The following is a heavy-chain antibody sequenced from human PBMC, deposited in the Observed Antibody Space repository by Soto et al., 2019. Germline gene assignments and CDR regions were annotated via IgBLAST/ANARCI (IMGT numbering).Heavy chain of an antibody. V-gene: IGHV3-49*03. D-gene: IGHD3-10*01. CDR3: IGSFPF. Sequence: GGSLRLSCTGSGFPFANFPMSWLRQAPGKGLEWVGFIRSQPYGGTTQYAASVRGRFTISRDDSKGIAYLQMNSLKSEDSGVYYCIGSFPFWGQGTLVTVSS. CDR2: IRSQPYGGTT. CDR1: GFPFANFP. J-gene: IGHJ1*01.